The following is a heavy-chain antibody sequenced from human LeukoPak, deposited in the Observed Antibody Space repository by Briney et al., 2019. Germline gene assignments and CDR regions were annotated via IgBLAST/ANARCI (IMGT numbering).Heavy chain of an antibody. Sequence: GGSLRPSCAASGFTFSSYAMTWVRQAPGKGLEWVSAISGSGGSTYYADSVKGRFTISRDNSKNTLYLQMNSLRAEDTAVYYCAKGVYYYDSSGHPQGDYWGQGTLVTVSS. CDR1: GFTFSSYA. CDR3: AKGVYYYDSSGHPQGDY. D-gene: IGHD3-22*01. V-gene: IGHV3-23*01. J-gene: IGHJ4*02. CDR2: ISGSGGST.